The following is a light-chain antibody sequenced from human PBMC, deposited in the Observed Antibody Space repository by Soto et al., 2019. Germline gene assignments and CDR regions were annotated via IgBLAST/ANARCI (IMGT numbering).Light chain of an antibody. CDR1: SSDVGSYNY. J-gene: IGLJ1*01. Sequence: QSALTQPASVSGSPGQSIAISCTGTSSDVGSYNYVSWYQQHPDKAPRLIIYDVSNRPSGVSDRFSGSKSGNTASLTISGLQAEDEADYYCTSYTGSSTPYVFGAGTQLTVL. CDR3: TSYTGSSTPYV. CDR2: DVS. V-gene: IGLV2-14*03.